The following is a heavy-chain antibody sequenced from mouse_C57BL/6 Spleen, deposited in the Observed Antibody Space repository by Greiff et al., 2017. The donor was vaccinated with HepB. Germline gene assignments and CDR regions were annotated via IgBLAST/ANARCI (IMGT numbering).Heavy chain of an antibody. D-gene: IGHD1-1*01. CDR3: ARETTVVAGGYYYAMDY. Sequence: QVQLQQSGAELARPGASVKLSCKASGYTFTSYGISWVKQRTGQGLEWIGEIYPRSGNTYYNEKFKGKATLTADKSSSTAYMELRSLTSEDSAVYFCARETTVVAGGYYYAMDYWGQGTSVTVSS. V-gene: IGHV1-81*01. CDR1: GYTFTSYG. CDR2: IYPRSGNT. J-gene: IGHJ4*01.